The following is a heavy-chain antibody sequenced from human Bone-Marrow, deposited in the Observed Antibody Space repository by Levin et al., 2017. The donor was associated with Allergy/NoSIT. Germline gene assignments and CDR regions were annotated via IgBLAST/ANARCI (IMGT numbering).Heavy chain of an antibody. CDR3: ARVLGGFDV. V-gene: IGHV4-39*01. D-gene: IGHD3-3*02. J-gene: IGHJ3*01. Sequence: SQTLSLPCTVSGGSIVSSIYCWGWIRQPPGKGLEWIGSICYSGSTYYNPSLKSRVTMSVDTSKDKFSLKLTSVTAADTAVYYCARVLGGFDVWGQGTMVTVSS. CDR1: GGSIVSSIYC. CDR2: ICYSGST.